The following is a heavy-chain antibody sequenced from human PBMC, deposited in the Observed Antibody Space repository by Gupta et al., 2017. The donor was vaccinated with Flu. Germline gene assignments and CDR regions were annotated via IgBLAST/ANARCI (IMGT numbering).Heavy chain of an antibody. CDR1: GFTFSNAW. J-gene: IGHJ4*02. CDR2: IRSYFDGGTT. Sequence: GESGGGLVKPGGSLRLSCAASGFTFSNAWMTWVRQAPGKGLEWVGRIRSYFDGGTTDYASPVKGRFTISRDESKLYLHMNSLKTEDTAVYYCATDNTGYDSAPFFDTWGQGTLVTVSS. V-gene: IGHV3-15*01. D-gene: IGHD5-12*01. CDR3: ATDNTGYDSAPFFDT.